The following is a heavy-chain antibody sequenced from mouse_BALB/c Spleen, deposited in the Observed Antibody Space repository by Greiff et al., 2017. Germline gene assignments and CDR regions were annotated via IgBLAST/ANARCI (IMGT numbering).Heavy chain of an antibody. Sequence: VQLQQSGPELVKPGASVKISCKASGYAFSSSWMNWVKQRPGQGLEWIGRIYPGDGDTNYNGKFKGKATLTADKSSSTAYMQLSSLTSVDSAVYFCAREGDYDPWFAYWGQGTLVTVSA. J-gene: IGHJ3*01. CDR1: GYAFSSSW. V-gene: IGHV1-82*01. CDR3: AREGDYDPWFAY. D-gene: IGHD2-3*01. CDR2: IYPGDGDT.